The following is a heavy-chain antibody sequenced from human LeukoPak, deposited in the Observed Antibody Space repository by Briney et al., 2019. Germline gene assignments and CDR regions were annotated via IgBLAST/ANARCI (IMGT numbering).Heavy chain of an antibody. CDR1: GFTFSSYA. CDR3: AKCPSIFGVVTTY. V-gene: IGHV3-23*01. J-gene: IGHJ4*02. CDR2: ISDSGGST. D-gene: IGHD3-3*01. Sequence: GGSLRLSCAASGFTFSSYAMSWVRQAPGKGLEWVSAISDSGGSTYYADSVKGRFTISRDNSKNTLYLQMNSLRAEDTAVYYCAKCPSIFGVVTTYWGQGTLVTVSS.